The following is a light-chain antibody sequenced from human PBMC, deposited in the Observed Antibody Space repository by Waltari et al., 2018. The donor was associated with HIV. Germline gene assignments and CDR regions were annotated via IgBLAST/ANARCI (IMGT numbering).Light chain of an antibody. CDR2: DVS. V-gene: IGLV2-14*03. J-gene: IGLJ1*01. Sequence: QSALTQPASVSGSPGQSITISCTGTSSDVGGYDHVSWYQQHPGKAPKLMIYDVSKRPSGVSNRFSGSKSGNTASLTISGLQADDEADYYCSSYTSSTSLVVFGTGTKVTVL. CDR1: SSDVGGYDH. CDR3: SSYTSSTSLVV.